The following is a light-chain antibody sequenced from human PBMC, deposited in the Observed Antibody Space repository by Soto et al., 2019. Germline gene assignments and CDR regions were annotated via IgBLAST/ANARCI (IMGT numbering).Light chain of an antibody. CDR3: QRYHSLCT. V-gene: IGKV1-5*01. J-gene: IGKJ2*02. CDR1: QSVVTW. CDR2: DAS. Sequence: DIQMTQSPSTLSASVGDRVTITCRASQSVVTWLAWYQQKPGKAPQLLIYDASTLQSGVPSRFSGSGSGTVIILTISMLQPDDVATYRCQRYHSLCTFGQGTRIEIK.